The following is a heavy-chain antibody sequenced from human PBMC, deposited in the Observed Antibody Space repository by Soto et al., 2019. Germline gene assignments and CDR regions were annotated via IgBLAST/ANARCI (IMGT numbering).Heavy chain of an antibody. CDR2: INMDGTST. D-gene: IGHD2-8*02. Sequence: EVQLVESGGGLVQPGGSLRLSCVASGFTFSGDWMHLVRQAAGKGLVWVSRINMDGTSTNYADSVTGRFTISRDNAKNTLYLQMNSLRVDDTAVDYCARVPRGLSHHDYWGQGALVTVS. J-gene: IGHJ4*02. CDR1: GFTFSGDW. V-gene: IGHV3-74*01. CDR3: ARVPRGLSHHDY.